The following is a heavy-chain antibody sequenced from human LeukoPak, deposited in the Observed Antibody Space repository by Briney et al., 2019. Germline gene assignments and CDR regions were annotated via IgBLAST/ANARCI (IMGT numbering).Heavy chain of an antibody. CDR1: GGSISSYY. D-gene: IGHD3-22*01. CDR2: IYYSGST. J-gene: IGHJ4*02. Sequence: SETLSLTCTVSGGSISSYYWSWIRQSPGKGLEWIGYIYYSGSTNYNPSLKSRVTISVDTSKNQFSLKLSSVTAADTAVYYCASTYDSSGYYHGIDYWGQGTLVTVSS. V-gene: IGHV4-59*01. CDR3: ASTYDSSGYYHGIDY.